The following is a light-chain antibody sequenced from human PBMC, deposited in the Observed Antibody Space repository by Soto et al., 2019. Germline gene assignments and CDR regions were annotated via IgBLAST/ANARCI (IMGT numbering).Light chain of an antibody. J-gene: IGKJ5*01. Sequence: VMTQSPATLSVSPGERATLSCRAGQSVSSNLAWYQQRPGQAPRLLIYDASTGATGIPDRFSGSGSGTDFTLTISSLEPEDFAVYYCQQYNSSPITFGQGTRLEIK. CDR3: QQYNSSPIT. CDR1: QSVSSN. CDR2: DAS. V-gene: IGKV3D-15*01.